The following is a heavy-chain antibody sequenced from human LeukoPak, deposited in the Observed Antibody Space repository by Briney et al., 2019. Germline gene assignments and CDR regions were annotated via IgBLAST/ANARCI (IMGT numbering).Heavy chain of an antibody. V-gene: IGHV4-39*01. CDR2: IYYSGST. CDR1: GGSISSSSYY. CDR3: ARLMGSHAVVPAAPYFDY. D-gene: IGHD2-2*01. J-gene: IGHJ4*02. Sequence: SETLSLTCTVSGGSISSSSYYWGWIRQPPGKGLEWIGSIYYSGSTYYNPSLKSRVTISVDTSKNQFSLKLSSVTAADTAVYYCARLMGSHAVVPAAPYFDYWGQGTLVTVSS.